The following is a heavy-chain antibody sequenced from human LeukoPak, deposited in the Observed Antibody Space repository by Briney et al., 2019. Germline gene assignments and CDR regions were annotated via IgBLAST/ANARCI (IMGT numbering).Heavy chain of an antibody. J-gene: IGHJ6*03. CDR1: GGSIRSSGYY. D-gene: IGHD5-24*01. V-gene: IGHV4-39*01. CDR3: ARHLDGYNYYYYYYMDV. CDR2: IYYSGCT. Sequence: SETLSLTCTVSGGSIRSSGYYWGWIRQPPGKGLEWIGSIYYSGCTYYNPSLKSRVTISVDTSKNQFSLKLSSVTAADTAVYYCARHLDGYNYYYYYYMDVWGKGTTVTVSS.